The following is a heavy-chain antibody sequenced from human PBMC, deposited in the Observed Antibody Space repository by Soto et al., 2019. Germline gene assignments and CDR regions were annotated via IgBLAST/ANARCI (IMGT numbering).Heavy chain of an antibody. CDR1: GGSVSSYY. J-gene: IGHJ6*02. Sequence: QVQLQESDPGLVKPSETLSLTCTVSGGSVSSYYWSWIRQPAGKGLDWIGRIYTSGNTDYNPSLKRWGPMAGDKAQNQFSLKLSSVTAADTAVYYCARDGVGPHGMDVWGQGTTVTVSS. CDR2: IYTSGNT. CDR3: ARDGVGPHGMDV. V-gene: IGHV4-4*07. D-gene: IGHD2-8*01.